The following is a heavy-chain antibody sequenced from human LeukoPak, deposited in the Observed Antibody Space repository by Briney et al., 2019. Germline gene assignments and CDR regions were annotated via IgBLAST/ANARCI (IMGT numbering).Heavy chain of an antibody. CDR1: GFTFSTYE. J-gene: IGHJ4*02. D-gene: IGHD6-19*01. CDR3: AKDFASGSGWSEKDY. V-gene: IGHV3-48*03. Sequence: PGGSLRLSCAASGFTFSTYEMNWVRQAPGKGLEWVSYIHNSGSTIYYADSVKGRFTISRDNVKNSLYLQMNSLRAEDTAVYYCAKDFASGSGWSEKDYWGQGTLVTVSS. CDR2: IHNSGSTI.